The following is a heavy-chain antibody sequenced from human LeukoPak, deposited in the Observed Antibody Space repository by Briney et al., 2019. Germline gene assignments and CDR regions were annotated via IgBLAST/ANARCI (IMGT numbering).Heavy chain of an antibody. CDR1: GYTFTSYG. D-gene: IGHD2-15*01. CDR3: ASSGYCSGGSCLREFDY. Sequence: ASVKVSCKASGYTFTSYGISWVRQAPGQGLEWMGWISAYNGNTNYARKLQGRVTMTTDTSTSTAYMELRSLRSDDTAVYYCASSGYCSGGSCLREFDYWGQGTLVTVSS. J-gene: IGHJ4*02. V-gene: IGHV1-18*01. CDR2: ISAYNGNT.